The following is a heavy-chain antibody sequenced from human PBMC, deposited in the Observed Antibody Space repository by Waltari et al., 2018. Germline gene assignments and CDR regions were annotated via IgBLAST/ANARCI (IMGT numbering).Heavy chain of an antibody. V-gene: IGHV3-21*01. CDR1: GFTFSNYA. Sequence: EVQLVESGGGLVKPGGSLRLSCVASGFTFSNYAMNWVRQAPGKGLEWVSSISSNSGNTYYADSMKGRFTISRDNAKNTLYLQMNNLRADDTAVYFCARDGGSPDYWGQGILVTVSS. D-gene: IGHD3-16*01. CDR2: ISSNSGNT. CDR3: ARDGGSPDY. J-gene: IGHJ4*02.